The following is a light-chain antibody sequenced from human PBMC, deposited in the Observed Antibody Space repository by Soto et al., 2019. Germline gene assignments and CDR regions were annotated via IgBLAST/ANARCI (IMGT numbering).Light chain of an antibody. Sequence: QSALTQPASVSGSPGQSITISCTGTSSDVGGYNYVSWYQQHPGKAPKLMIYDVSNRPSGVSNRFSGSKSGNTASLTISGLQAEDDADYYFSSYTSSSTLVVFGGGTKLTV. CDR2: DVS. CDR1: SSDVGGYNY. J-gene: IGLJ2*01. V-gene: IGLV2-14*01. CDR3: SSYTSSSTLVV.